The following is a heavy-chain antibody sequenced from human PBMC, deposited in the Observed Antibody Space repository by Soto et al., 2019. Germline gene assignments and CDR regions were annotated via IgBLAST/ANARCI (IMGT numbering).Heavy chain of an antibody. CDR1: GGSISSSSYY. Sequence: ASETLSLTCTVSGGSISSSSYYWGWIRQPPGKGLEWIGSIYYSGSTYYNPSLKSRVTISVDTSKNQFSLKLSSVTAADTVVYYCARLGGVPAATGVYYYYGMDVWGQGTTVTVSS. CDR2: IYYSGST. V-gene: IGHV4-39*01. CDR3: ARLGGVPAATGVYYYYGMDV. D-gene: IGHD2-2*01. J-gene: IGHJ6*02.